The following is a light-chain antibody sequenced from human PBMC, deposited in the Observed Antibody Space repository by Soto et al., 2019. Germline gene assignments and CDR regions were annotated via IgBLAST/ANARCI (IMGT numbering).Light chain of an antibody. J-gene: IGKJ1*01. V-gene: IGKV3-15*01. CDR3: EQYDSWPT. Sequence: DIVMTQSPATLSVSPGERATLACRASQSVNRHLACYQQKPGQAPRRHIYGASTSDNGIPARFSGRGSGTDFTLTNSRLQSEDFAVYYCEQYDSWPTYGQGTKVEIK. CDR1: QSVNRH. CDR2: GAS.